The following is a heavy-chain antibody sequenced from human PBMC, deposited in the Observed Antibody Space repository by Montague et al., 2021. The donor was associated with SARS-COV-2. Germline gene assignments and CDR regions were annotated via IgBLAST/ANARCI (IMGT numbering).Heavy chain of an antibody. Sequence: SETLSLTCTVSGGSISSYYWNWIRHSPGKGLEWIGNIYYSGSTKXXPSFKSGVTMLVDTSKRQMSLRLNSVTAADTAVYYCAGDRGRFWHFDLWGRGTLVTVSS. CDR2: IYYSGST. D-gene: IGHD5-12*01. J-gene: IGHJ2*01. V-gene: IGHV4-59*01. CDR3: AGDRGRFWHFDL. CDR1: GGSISSYY.